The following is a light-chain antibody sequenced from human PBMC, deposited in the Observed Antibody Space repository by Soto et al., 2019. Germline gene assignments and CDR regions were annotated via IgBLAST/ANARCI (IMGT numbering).Light chain of an antibody. CDR2: GAS. J-gene: IGKJ5*01. Sequence: EIVLTQTPGTLSLSPGERATLSCRASQSVRNNFLTWYQQKPGQAPRLLIYGASNRATGIPDRFSGSASGTDFTLIISRLEPEDFAVYYCQHYVGSPPSFGQGTRLEIK. V-gene: IGKV3-20*01. CDR3: QHYVGSPPS. CDR1: QSVRNNF.